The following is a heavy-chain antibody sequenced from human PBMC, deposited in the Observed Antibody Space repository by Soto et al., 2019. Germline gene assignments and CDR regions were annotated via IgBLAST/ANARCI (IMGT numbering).Heavy chain of an antibody. V-gene: IGHV1-18*01. CDR2: ISAYTGTT. J-gene: IGHJ6*03. CDR3: ASEGHPIAATDERFSYYYSSMDV. D-gene: IGHD6-13*01. Sequence: GQGLEWMGWISAYTGTTNYAPKLQGRVTMTTDTYTSTAYMELRSMRADDTAVHYCASEGHPIAATDERFSYYYSSMDVWGNGTTVTVSS.